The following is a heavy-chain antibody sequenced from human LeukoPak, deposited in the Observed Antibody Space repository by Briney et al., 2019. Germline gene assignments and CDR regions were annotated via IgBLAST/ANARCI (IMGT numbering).Heavy chain of an antibody. D-gene: IGHD3-10*01. CDR2: IIPILGIE. CDR1: GDIFSSYD. CDR3: ARDGHQNYDASGSFH. Sequence: GASVKVSCYAAGDIFSSYDISWVRQAPAQGLEWMGRIIPILGIENYAQKFQGRVTNTADKATSIAYMELSRLRSEDTAVYYYARDGHQNYDASGSFHWGQGTLVTVSS. J-gene: IGHJ4*02. V-gene: IGHV1-69*04.